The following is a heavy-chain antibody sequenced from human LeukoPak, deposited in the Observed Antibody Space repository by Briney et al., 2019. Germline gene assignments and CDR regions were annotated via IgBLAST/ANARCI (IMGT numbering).Heavy chain of an antibody. J-gene: IGHJ4*02. Sequence: AGSLRLSCAASGFTFSAYVMHWIRQAPGKGLQWVAVISYSGGYTQYADSVKGRFTISRDNSKNTLYLQMNSLRAEDTAVYYCAKRIAVPDPQRGLDYWGQGTVVTVSS. CDR3: AKRIAVPDPQRGLDY. CDR2: ISYSGGYT. V-gene: IGHV3-23*01. D-gene: IGHD6-19*01. CDR1: GFTFSAYV.